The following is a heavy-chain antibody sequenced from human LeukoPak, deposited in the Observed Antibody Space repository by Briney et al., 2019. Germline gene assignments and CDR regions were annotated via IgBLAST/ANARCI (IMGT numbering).Heavy chain of an antibody. CDR2: ISAYNGNT. J-gene: IGHJ4*02. CDR1: SYTFTSYG. D-gene: IGHD5-12*01. V-gene: IGHV1-18*01. Sequence: ASVKVSCKASSYTFTSYGISWVRQAPGQGLEWMGWISAYNGNTNYAQKLQGRVTMTTDTSTSTAYMELRSLRSDDTAVYYCARDPNIQYGGYVRDDYWGQGTLVTVSS. CDR3: ARDPNIQYGGYVRDDY.